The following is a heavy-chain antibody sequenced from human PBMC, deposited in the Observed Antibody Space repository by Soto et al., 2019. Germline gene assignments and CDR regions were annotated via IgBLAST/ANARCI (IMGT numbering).Heavy chain of an antibody. CDR2: ISYSGHTT. D-gene: IGHD6-13*01. J-gene: IGHJ5*02. CDR1: GFTFTSYA. V-gene: IGHV3-23*01. Sequence: GGSLRLSCAASGFTFTSYAMNWVRQAPGQGVGGVSTISYSGHTTYSADTVKGRFTISRDNSNNTLYLQMDSLRGEDTAVYYCAKGAPLLAAGTWWFDPWGQGTLVTVSS. CDR3: AKGAPLLAAGTWWFDP.